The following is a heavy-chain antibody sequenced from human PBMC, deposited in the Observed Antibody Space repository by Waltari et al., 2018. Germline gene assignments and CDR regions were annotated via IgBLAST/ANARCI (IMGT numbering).Heavy chain of an antibody. Sequence: QVQLVQSGAEVKKPGSSVKVSCKASGYTFTSYAMCWVRQAPGQGPEWLGGITPPFATPNYRQKFQDRVTITADESTSTSYLEFNSLTFDDTAVYFCARVPQYSYGRRGHFDLWGQGTLVTVSS. V-gene: IGHV1-69*01. CDR3: ARVPQYSYGRRGHFDL. D-gene: IGHD5-18*01. J-gene: IGHJ4*02. CDR2: ITPPFATP. CDR1: GYTFTSYA.